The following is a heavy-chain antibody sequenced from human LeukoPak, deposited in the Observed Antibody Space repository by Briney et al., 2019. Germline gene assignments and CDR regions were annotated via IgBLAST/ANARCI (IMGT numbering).Heavy chain of an antibody. D-gene: IGHD1-26*01. Sequence: GGSLRLSCAASGFTFSSYEMNWVRQAPGKGLEWVSYISSSGSTIYYADSVKGRFTISRDNAKNSLYLQMNSLRAEDTAVYYCARDVGYGPRYYYYMDVWGKGTTVTVSS. CDR1: GFTFSSYE. CDR3: ARDVGYGPRYYYYMDV. CDR2: ISSSGSTI. V-gene: IGHV3-48*03. J-gene: IGHJ6*03.